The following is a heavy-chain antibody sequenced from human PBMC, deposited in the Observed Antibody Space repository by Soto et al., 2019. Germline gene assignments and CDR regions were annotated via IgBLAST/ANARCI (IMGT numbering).Heavy chain of an antibody. CDR3: ARDYCSGGSCYPYYYYSGWDV. D-gene: IGHD2-15*01. V-gene: IGHV1-3*01. CDR1: GHTITSYA. CDR2: INAGNGNT. J-gene: IGHJ6*02. Sequence: ASAKLSCKDSGHTITSYAMHWVRPAPGKILEWMGWINAGNGNTKYSQKFQGRVTITRDTSASTAYMELSSLRSEDTAVYYCARDYCSGGSCYPYYYYSGWDVWGQGATVTVSS.